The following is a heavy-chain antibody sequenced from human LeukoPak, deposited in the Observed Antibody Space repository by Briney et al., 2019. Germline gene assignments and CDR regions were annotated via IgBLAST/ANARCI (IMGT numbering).Heavy chain of an antibody. V-gene: IGHV3-48*01. CDR1: GFTFSSYA. Sequence: GGSLRLSCAASGFTFSSYAMHWVRQAPGKGLEWVSYISSSSSTIYYADSVKGRFTISRDNAKNSLYLQMNSLRAEDTAVYYCARGAYYYEDWGQGTLVTVSS. J-gene: IGHJ4*02. CDR2: ISSSSSTI. CDR3: ARGAYYYED. D-gene: IGHD3-22*01.